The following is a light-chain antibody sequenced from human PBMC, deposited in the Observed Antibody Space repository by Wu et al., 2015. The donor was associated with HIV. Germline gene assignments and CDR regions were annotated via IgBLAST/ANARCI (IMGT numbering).Light chain of an antibody. CDR1: QSVSSY. CDR3: QQHSNWPLT. V-gene: IGKV3-11*01. Sequence: EIVLTQFPVTLSLSPGERATLSCRASQSVSSYLAWYQQKPGQAPRLLIYAASQKATGIPARFSGRGSGTDFTLTISSLEPEDFAVYYCQQHSNWPLTFGQGTRLEIK. CDR2: AAS. J-gene: IGKJ5*01.